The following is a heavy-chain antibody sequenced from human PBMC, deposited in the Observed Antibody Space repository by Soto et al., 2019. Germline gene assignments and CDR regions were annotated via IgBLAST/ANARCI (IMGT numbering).Heavy chain of an antibody. CDR2: ISSNGGST. V-gene: IGHV3-64D*08. CDR3: VKDYYDSSGYVSNFGFDY. D-gene: IGHD3-22*01. Sequence: GGSLRLSCSASGFTFSSYAMHWVRQAPGKGLEYVSAISSNGGSTYYADSVKGRFTISRDNSKNTLYLQMSSLRAEDTAVYYCVKDYYDSSGYVSNFGFDYWGQGTLVTVSS. J-gene: IGHJ4*02. CDR1: GFTFSSYA.